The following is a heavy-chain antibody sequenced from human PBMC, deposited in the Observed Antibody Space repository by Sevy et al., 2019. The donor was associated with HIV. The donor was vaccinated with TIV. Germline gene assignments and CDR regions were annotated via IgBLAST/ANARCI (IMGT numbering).Heavy chain of an antibody. D-gene: IGHD3-22*01. J-gene: IGHJ6*02. CDR3: ARGYYYDSSGYYYVWYYGMDV. CDR1: GGSVSSGSYY. Sequence: SETLSLTCTVSGGSVSSGSYYWSWIRQPPGKGLEWIGYIYYSGSTNYNPSLKSRVTISVDTSKNQFSLKLSSVTAADTAVYYCARGYYYDSSGYYYVWYYGMDVWGQGTTVTVSS. V-gene: IGHV4-61*01. CDR2: IYYSGST.